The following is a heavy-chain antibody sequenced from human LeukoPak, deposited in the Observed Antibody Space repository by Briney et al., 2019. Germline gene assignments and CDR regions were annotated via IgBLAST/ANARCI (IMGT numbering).Heavy chain of an antibody. CDR1: RGTLSRYR. Sequence: ASVKVSCKASRGTLSRYRISWVRQAPGQGLEWMGRVIPMFTTANYAQDFQGRVTMTADRSTSTAYMELISLRSEDTAVYYCAREAKTSNWSSVSYFDYGGQGTLVTVSS. D-gene: IGHD1-20*01. CDR2: VIPMFTTA. CDR3: AREAKTSNWSSVSYFDY. V-gene: IGHV1-69*08. J-gene: IGHJ4*02.